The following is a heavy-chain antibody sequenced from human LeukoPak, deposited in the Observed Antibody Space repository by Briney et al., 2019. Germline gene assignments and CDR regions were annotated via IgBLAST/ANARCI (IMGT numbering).Heavy chain of an antibody. CDR1: GYTFTSYA. CDR3: ARGHSSGYPSRITIPGYFQH. CDR2: IIPIFGTA. Sequence: GASVKVSCKASGYTFTSYAMNWVRQAPGQGLEWMGGIIPIFGTANYAQKFQGRVTITADESTSTAYMELSSLRSEDTAVYYCARGHSSGYPSRITIPGYFQHWGQGTLVTVSS. J-gene: IGHJ1*01. V-gene: IGHV1-69*13. D-gene: IGHD3-22*01.